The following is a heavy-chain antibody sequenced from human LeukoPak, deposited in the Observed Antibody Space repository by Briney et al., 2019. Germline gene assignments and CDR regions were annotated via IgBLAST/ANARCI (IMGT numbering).Heavy chain of an antibody. CDR2: IYTSGST. Sequence: SQTLSLTCTVSGGSISSGSYYWSWIRQPAGKGLEWIGRIYTSGSTNYNPSLKSRVTISVDTSKNQFSLKLSSVTAADTAVYYCATITIFGVVIKWGQGTLVTASS. J-gene: IGHJ4*02. D-gene: IGHD3-3*01. CDR3: ATITIFGVVIK. CDR1: GGSISSGSYY. V-gene: IGHV4-61*02.